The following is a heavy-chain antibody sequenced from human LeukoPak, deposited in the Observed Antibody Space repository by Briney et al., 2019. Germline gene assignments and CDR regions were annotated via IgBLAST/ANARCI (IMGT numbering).Heavy chain of an antibody. CDR3: AQEVRGPGDY. CDR1: GFTFSTYA. CDR2: ISAGGGST. D-gene: IGHD3-10*01. V-gene: IGHV3-23*01. J-gene: IGHJ4*02. Sequence: PGGSLSLSCAASGFTFSTYAMSWVRQAPGKGLEWVSAISAGGGSTFYADSVKGRFTISKDNSKNTLYLQINSLSAGDTAVYYCAQEVRGPGDYWGQGTLVTVSS.